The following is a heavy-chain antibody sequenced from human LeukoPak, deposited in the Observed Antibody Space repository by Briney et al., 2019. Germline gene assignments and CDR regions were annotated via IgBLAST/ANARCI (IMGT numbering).Heavy chain of an antibody. CDR2: INAGNGNT. V-gene: IGHV1-3*01. Sequence: ASVKVSCKASGYTFTSYAMHWVRQAPGQRLEWMGWINAGNGNTKYSQKFQGRVTITRDTSASTAYMELSSLRSEDTAVYYCATDQCSGGSCYSGGFDYWGQGTLVTVSS. D-gene: IGHD2-15*01. CDR3: ATDQCSGGSCYSGGFDY. CDR1: GYTFTSYA. J-gene: IGHJ4*02.